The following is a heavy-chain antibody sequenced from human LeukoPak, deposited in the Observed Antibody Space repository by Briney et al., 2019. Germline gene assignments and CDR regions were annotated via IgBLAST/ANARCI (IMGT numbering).Heavy chain of an antibody. CDR3: VKGYYDFWSGYRSGMDV. CDR1: GFTFSSYA. V-gene: IGHV3-64D*09. CDR2: ISSNGGST. J-gene: IGHJ6*02. Sequence: GGSLRLSCSASGFTFSSYAMHWVRQAPGKGLEYVSAISSNGGSTYYADSVKGRFTISRDNSKNTLYLQMSSLRAEDTAVYYCVKGYYDFWSGYRSGMDVWGRGTTVTVSS. D-gene: IGHD3-3*01.